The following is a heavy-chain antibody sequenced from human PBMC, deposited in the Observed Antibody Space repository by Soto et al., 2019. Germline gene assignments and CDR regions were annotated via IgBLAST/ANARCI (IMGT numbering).Heavy chain of an antibody. D-gene: IGHD3-10*01. CDR2: ISSSSSTI. V-gene: IGHV3-48*02. CDR1: GFTFSSYS. J-gene: IGHJ6*02. CDR3: ARVAIRGVMSGYYYGMDV. Sequence: GGSLRLSCAASGFTFSSYSMNWVRQAPGKGLEWVSYISSSSSTIYYAESVKGRFTISRDNAKISFYLQMNSLRDEDTALYYCARVAIRGVMSGYYYGMDVWGQGTTVTVSS.